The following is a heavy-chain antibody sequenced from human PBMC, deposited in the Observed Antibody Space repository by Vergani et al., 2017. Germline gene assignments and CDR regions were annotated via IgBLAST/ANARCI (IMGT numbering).Heavy chain of an antibody. CDR1: GGSISSSNW. J-gene: IGHJ4*02. V-gene: IGHV4-4*02. CDR2: IYHSGST. Sequence: QVQLQESGPGLVKPSGTLSLTCAVSGGSISSSNWWSWVRQPPGKGLGWSGEIYHSGSTNYNPSLKSRVTISVDNSKNQFSLKLSSVTAADTAVYYCRGGPRLKNWLPMDYWGQGTLVTVSS. D-gene: IGHD3-9*01. CDR3: RGGPRLKNWLPMDY.